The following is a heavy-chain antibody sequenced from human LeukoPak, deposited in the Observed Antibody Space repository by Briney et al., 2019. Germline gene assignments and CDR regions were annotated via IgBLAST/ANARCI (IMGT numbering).Heavy chain of an antibody. V-gene: IGHV7-4-1*02. J-gene: IGHJ4*02. Sequence: ASVKVSCKASGYTFTSYAVNWVRQAPGQGLEWMGWINTNTGNPTYAQGFTGRFVFSLDTSVSTAYLQISSLKAEDTAVYYCARVYYGSGSPPFDYWGQGTLVTVSS. D-gene: IGHD3-10*01. CDR3: ARVYYGSGSPPFDY. CDR2: INTNTGNP. CDR1: GYTFTSYA.